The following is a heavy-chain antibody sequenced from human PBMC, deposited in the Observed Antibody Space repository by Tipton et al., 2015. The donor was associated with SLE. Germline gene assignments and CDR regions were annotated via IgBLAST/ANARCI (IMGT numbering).Heavy chain of an antibody. CDR1: GYTFTSYD. CDR3: ARDLAYCSSTSCFDYFDY. D-gene: IGHD2-2*01. CDR2: MNPNSGNT. J-gene: IGHJ4*02. Sequence: QSGPEVKKPGASVKVSCKASGYTFTSYDINWVRQATGQGLEWMGWMNPNSGNTGYAQKFQGKVTITRNTSISTAYMEPSSPGSGDTAVYYCARDLAYCSSTSCFDYFDYWGQGTLVTVSS. V-gene: IGHV1-8*03.